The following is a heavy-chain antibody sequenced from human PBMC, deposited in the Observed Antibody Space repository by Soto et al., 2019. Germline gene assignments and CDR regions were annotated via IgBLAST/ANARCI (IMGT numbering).Heavy chain of an antibody. Sequence: PGESLKISCKASGYTFSVYWIGWVRQMPGKGLEWMGNIYPDDSDTSNNPSFDGRVTVSADKSSNTAYLQWSSLKASDTAIYYCVRRSLRSGPRRVNDAFEIWGQGTMVTVSS. CDR2: IYPDDSDT. CDR1: GYTFSVYW. J-gene: IGHJ3*02. V-gene: IGHV5-51*01. D-gene: IGHD3-3*01. CDR3: VRRSLRSGPRRVNDAFEI.